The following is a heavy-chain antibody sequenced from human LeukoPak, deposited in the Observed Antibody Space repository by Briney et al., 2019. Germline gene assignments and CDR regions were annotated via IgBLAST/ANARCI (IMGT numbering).Heavy chain of an antibody. V-gene: IGHV4-30-2*01. D-gene: IGHD3-22*01. J-gene: IGHJ4*02. CDR2: IYHSGST. Sequence: PSETLSLTCTVSGGSISSGGYYWSWIRQPPGKGLEWIGYIYHSGSTYYNPSLKSRVTISVDRSKNQFSLKLSSVTAADTAVYYCAREDSSGYKYYFDYWGQGTLVTVSS. CDR1: GGSISSGGYY. CDR3: AREDSSGYKYYFDY.